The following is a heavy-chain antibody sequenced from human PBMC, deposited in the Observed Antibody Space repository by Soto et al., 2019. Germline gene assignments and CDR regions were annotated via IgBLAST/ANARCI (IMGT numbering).Heavy chain of an antibody. CDR2: IWYDGSNK. V-gene: IGHV3-33*01. Sequence: GGSLRLSCAASGFTFSSYGMHWVRQAPGKGLEWVAVIWYDGSNKYYADSVKGRFTISRDNSKNTLYLQMNSLRAEDTAVYYCARDSVWSGYYIYYYYGMDVWGQGTTVTVSS. D-gene: IGHD3-3*01. CDR1: GFTFSSYG. CDR3: ARDSVWSGYYIYYYYGMDV. J-gene: IGHJ6*02.